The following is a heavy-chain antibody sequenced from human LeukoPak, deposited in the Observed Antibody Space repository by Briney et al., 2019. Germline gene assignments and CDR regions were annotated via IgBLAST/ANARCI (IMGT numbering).Heavy chain of an antibody. CDR3: ARENSYGDYIDY. V-gene: IGHV4-61*02. CDR2: IYPSGST. J-gene: IGHJ4*02. Sequence: SETLSLTCTVSGGSISSGSYYWSWIRQPAGKGLEWIGRIYPSGSTNYNPSLKSRVTISVDTSKNQFSLKLSSVTAADTAVYYCARENSYGDYIDYWGQGTLVTVSS. D-gene: IGHD4-17*01. CDR1: GGSISSGSYY.